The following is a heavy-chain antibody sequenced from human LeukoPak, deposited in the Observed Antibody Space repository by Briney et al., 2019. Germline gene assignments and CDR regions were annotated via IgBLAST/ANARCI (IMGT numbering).Heavy chain of an antibody. D-gene: IGHD3-10*01. J-gene: IGHJ4*02. CDR3: ARDPSLLWFGELFGGFDY. Sequence: ASVKVSCKASGYTFTTYGISWVRQAPGQGLERMGWISAYNGNTNYAQKLQGRVTMTTDTSTSTAYMELRSLRSDDTAVYYCARDPSLLWFGELFGGFDYWGQGTLVTVSS. CDR1: GYTFTTYG. CDR2: ISAYNGNT. V-gene: IGHV1-18*01.